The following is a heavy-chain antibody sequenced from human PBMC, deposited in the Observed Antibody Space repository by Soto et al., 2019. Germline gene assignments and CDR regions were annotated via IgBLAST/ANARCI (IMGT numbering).Heavy chain of an antibody. CDR3: AKQGVRYCSSTSCYDWFDP. V-gene: IGHV3-30*18. CDR2: ISYDGSNK. Sequence: GGSLRLSCAASGFTFSSYGMHWVRQAPGKGLEWVAVISYDGSNKYYADSVKGRFTISRDNSKNTLYLQMNSLRAEDTAVYYCAKQGVRYCSSTSCYDWFDPWGQGTLVTVSS. J-gene: IGHJ5*02. CDR1: GFTFSSYG. D-gene: IGHD2-2*01.